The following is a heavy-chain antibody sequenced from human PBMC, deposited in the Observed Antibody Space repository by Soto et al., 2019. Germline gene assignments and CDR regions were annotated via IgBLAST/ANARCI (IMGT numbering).Heavy chain of an antibody. J-gene: IGHJ5*02. CDR3: ARGSFSSSSSWFDP. V-gene: IGHV4-31*03. Sequence: QVQLQEPGPGLVKPSQTLSLTCTVSGGSISSGGYYWSWIRQHPGKGLGWIGYIYYSGRTYYNPSLHSRVSIAVDTTENQFSLKLTSVTAADTSVYYCARGSFSSSSSWFDPWGRGTLVTVSS. CDR2: IYYSGRT. D-gene: IGHD6-6*01. CDR1: GGSISSGGYY.